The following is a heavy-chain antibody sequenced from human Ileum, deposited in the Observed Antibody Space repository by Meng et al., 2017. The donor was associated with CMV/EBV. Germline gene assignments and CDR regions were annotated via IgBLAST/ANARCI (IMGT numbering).Heavy chain of an antibody. J-gene: IGHJ5*02. CDR2: IYYSGST. D-gene: IGHD4-11*01. CDR3: ARGFNYAWFDP. Sequence: SETLSLTCTVSGGSVSSGSYYWSWIRQPPGKGLEWIGYIYYSGSTNYNPSLKSLVTISVDTSKNQFSLKLGSVTAADTAVYYCARGFNYAWFDPWGQGTLVTVSS. CDR1: GGSVSSGSYY. V-gene: IGHV4-61*01.